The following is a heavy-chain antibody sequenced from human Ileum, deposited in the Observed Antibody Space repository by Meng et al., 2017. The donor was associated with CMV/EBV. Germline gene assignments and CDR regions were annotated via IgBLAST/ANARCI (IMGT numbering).Heavy chain of an antibody. J-gene: IGHJ4*02. Sequence: LSCAASGFTFSSYGMHWVRQAPGKGLEWVAVIWSDGSNENYADSVKGRFTITRDNSKNTLFLQMNSLRAEDTAVYYCATDHGGAPFDYWGQGTLVTVSS. D-gene: IGHD3-16*01. V-gene: IGHV3-33*01. CDR3: ATDHGGAPFDY. CDR1: GFTFSSYG. CDR2: IWSDGSNE.